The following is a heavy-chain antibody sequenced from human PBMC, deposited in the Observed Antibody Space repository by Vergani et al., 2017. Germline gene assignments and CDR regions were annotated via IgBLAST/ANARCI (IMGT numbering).Heavy chain of an antibody. CDR2: INPNSGGT. CDR1: GYTFTGYY. CDR3: ARDRRKGSGYCSXTSCQKGYYYYMDV. Sequence: QVQLVQSGAEVKKPGASVKVSCKASGYTFTGYYMHWVRQAPGQGLEWMGWINPNSGGTNYAQKFQGRVTMTRDTSISTAYMELSRLRSDDTAVYYCARDRRKGSGYCSXTSCQKGYYYYMDVWGKGTTVTVSS. J-gene: IGHJ6*03. D-gene: IGHD2-2*01. V-gene: IGHV1-2*02.